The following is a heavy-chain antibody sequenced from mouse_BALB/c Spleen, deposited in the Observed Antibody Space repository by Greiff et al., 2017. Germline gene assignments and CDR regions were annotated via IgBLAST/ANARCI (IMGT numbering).Heavy chain of an antibody. CDR3: ARFYYDYDDWFAY. Sequence: LMESGPELVKPGASVKISCKASGYTFTDYYINWVKQKPGQGLEWIGWIYPGSGNTKYNEKFKGKATLTVDTSSSTAYMQLSSLTSEDTAVYFCARFYYDYDDWFAYWGQGTLVTVSA. CDR1: GYTFTDYY. D-gene: IGHD2-4*01. CDR2: IYPGSGNT. J-gene: IGHJ3*01. V-gene: IGHV1-84*02.